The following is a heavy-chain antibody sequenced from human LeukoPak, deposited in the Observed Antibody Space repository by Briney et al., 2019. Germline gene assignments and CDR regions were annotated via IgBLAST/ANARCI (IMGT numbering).Heavy chain of an antibody. J-gene: IGHJ3*02. Sequence: SETLSLTCSVSGGSISSYYWSWIRQPPGEGPEWIAYIHNSGSTNYNPSLTSRVTISIDTSKNQFSLKLSSVTAADTAVYYCARDQTSKGDAFDIWGQGTMVTVSS. V-gene: IGHV4-59*01. CDR3: ARDQTSKGDAFDI. CDR2: IHNSGST. CDR1: GGSISSYY.